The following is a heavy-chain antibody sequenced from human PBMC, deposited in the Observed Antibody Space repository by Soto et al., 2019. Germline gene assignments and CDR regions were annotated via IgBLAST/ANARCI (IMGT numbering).Heavy chain of an antibody. D-gene: IGHD5-12*01. CDR2: IKSKTDGGTT. V-gene: IGHV3-15*01. Sequence: LSLTCAASGFTFSNAWMSWVRQAPGKGLEWVGRIKSKTDGGTTDYAAPVKGRFTISRDDSKNTLYLQMNSLKTEDTAVYYCTTDTEEWLRLRKAFDIWGQGTMVTVSS. CDR3: TTDTEEWLRLRKAFDI. J-gene: IGHJ3*02. CDR1: GFTFSNAW.